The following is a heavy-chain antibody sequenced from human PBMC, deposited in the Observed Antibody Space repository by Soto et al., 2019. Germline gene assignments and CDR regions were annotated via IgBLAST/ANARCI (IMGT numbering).Heavy chain of an antibody. V-gene: IGHV4-4*02. CDR3: ARRSGYYRALDY. Sequence: SETPSLTCAVSSDSLTYNWWSWVRQAPGKGLEWIGEVDHIGKTNYNPSLESRVTVSRDNPKKLFSLKLNSVTAEDTAVYYCARRSGYYRALDYWGQGALVTVSS. CDR1: SDSLTYNW. D-gene: IGHD3-3*01. CDR2: VDHIGKT. J-gene: IGHJ4*02.